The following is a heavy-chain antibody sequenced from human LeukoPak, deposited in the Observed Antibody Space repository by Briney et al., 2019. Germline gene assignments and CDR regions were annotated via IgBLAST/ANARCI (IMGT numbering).Heavy chain of an antibody. D-gene: IGHD5-24*01. J-gene: IGHJ4*02. Sequence: SVKGRFTISRDNAKNSLYLQMNSLRAEDTAVYYCAREKRGVEMATITTFDYWGQGTLVTVSS. CDR3: AREKRGVEMATITTFDY. V-gene: IGHV3-21*04.